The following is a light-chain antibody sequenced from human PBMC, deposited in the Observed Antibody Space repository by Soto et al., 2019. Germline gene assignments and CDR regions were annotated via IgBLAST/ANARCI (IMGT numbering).Light chain of an antibody. CDR3: QQYDNLPWT. V-gene: IGKV1-33*01. Sequence: DIQMTQSPSSLSASVGDRVTITCQASQDISNYLNWYQQKPGKAPKLLIYDASNLETGVPSRFSVSGSGTDFTFTISSLQPEDSATYYCQQYDNLPWTFGQGTKVEIK. J-gene: IGKJ1*01. CDR1: QDISNY. CDR2: DAS.